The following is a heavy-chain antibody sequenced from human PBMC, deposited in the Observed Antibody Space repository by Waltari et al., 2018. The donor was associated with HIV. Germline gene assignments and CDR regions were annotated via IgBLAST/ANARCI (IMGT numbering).Heavy chain of an antibody. D-gene: IGHD4-4*01. V-gene: IGHV4-34*01. CDR2: INHSGST. J-gene: IGHJ6*02. CDR3: ARGVGSNRYYYYGMDV. Sequence: QVHLQQWGAGLLKPSETMSLTCAVYGGAFSGHFWSWLRQPTGKGLEWIGEINHSGSTNYNPSLKSQVTMSVDTSKKQFSLKVNSVTAADTAVYYCARGVGSNRYYYYGMDVWGQGTTVTVSS. CDR1: GGAFSGHF.